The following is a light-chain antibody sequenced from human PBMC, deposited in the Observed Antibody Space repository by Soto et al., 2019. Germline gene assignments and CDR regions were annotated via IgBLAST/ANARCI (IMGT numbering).Light chain of an antibody. V-gene: IGLV2-14*01. CDR1: SSDVGGYNY. J-gene: IGLJ1*01. CDR2: AVS. CDR3: SSYTTSSTLLYV. Sequence: QSALTQPASVSGSPGQSITISCTGTSSDVGGYNYVSWYQPHPGKAPKLMIYAVSNRPSGVSTRFSGSKSGNTASLTISGLQAEDEADYHCSSYTTSSTLLYVFGTGTKVTVL.